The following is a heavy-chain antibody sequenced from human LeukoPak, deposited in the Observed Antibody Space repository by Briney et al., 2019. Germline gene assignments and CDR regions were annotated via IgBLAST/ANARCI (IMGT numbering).Heavy chain of an antibody. CDR2: IAWDSGNT. J-gene: IGHJ3*02. CDR1: GFSLDDYA. Sequence: GGSLRLSCVGSGFSLDDYAMHWVRQAPGKGLEWVSSIAWDSGNTAYGDSVKGRFTISRDNAKNSLYLQMNSLRAEDTAFYYCIKDMGFDLLKDAFEMWGRGTLVTVSS. CDR3: IKDMGFDLLKDAFEM. D-gene: IGHD1-26*01. V-gene: IGHV3-9*01.